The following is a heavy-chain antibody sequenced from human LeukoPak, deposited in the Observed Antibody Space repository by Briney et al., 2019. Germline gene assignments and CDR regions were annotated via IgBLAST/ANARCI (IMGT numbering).Heavy chain of an antibody. CDR2: INTYNGNT. Sequence: ASVKVSCKTSGYTLTSYGVTWVRQAPGEGLEWMGWINTYNGNTNYAQKVQDRVTMTKDTSTSTAYMELRSLRSDDTAVYYCARDRCSGGSCYDDYWGQGTLVTVSS. CDR3: ARDRCSGGSCYDDY. CDR1: GYTLTSYG. D-gene: IGHD2-15*01. J-gene: IGHJ4*02. V-gene: IGHV1-18*01.